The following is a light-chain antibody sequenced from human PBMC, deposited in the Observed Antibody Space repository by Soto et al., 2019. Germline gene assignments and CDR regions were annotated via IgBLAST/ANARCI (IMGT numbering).Light chain of an antibody. Sequence: EIVLTQSPATLSLSPGETATLSCRASQSVDTFLAWYQQKPGRTPRLLIYDTSNRATGIPPRFSGSGSGTDFTLTISRLEPEDFAVYYCQVRTEWPPFMYSFGQGTKLEVK. V-gene: IGKV3-11*01. CDR3: QVRTEWPPFMYS. J-gene: IGKJ2*01. CDR1: QSVDTF. CDR2: DTS.